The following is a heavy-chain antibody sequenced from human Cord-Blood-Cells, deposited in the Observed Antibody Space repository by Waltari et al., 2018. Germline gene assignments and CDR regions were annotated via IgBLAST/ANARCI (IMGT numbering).Heavy chain of an antibody. CDR2: SNHSGST. CDR3: ARGASSGYYYYYYYGMDV. J-gene: IGHJ6*02. Sequence: QVQLQQWGAGLLKPSETLSLTCAVYGGSFSGYYWSWIRQPPGTGLEWIGESNHSGSTNYNPSLKSRVTISVDTSKNQFSLKLSAVTAADTAVYYCARGASSGYYYYYYYGMDVWGQGTTVTVSS. V-gene: IGHV4-34*01. CDR1: GGSFSGYY. D-gene: IGHD3-22*01.